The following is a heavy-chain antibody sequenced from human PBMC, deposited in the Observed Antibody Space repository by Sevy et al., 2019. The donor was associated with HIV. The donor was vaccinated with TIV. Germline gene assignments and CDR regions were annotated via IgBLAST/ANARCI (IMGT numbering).Heavy chain of an antibody. CDR3: AKDGRAFWSGYHFDY. D-gene: IGHD3-3*01. CDR2: ISGSGGST. V-gene: IGHV3-23*01. Sequence: GGSLRLSCSASGFTFSSYAMSWVRQAPGKGLEWVSAISGSGGSTYYADSVKGRFTISRDNSKNTLYLQMNSLRAEDTAVYYCAKDGRAFWSGYHFDYWGQGTLVTVSS. J-gene: IGHJ4*02. CDR1: GFTFSSYA.